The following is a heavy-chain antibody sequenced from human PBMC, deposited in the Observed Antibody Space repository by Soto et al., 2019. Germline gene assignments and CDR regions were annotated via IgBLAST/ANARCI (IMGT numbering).Heavy chain of an antibody. Sequence: QVQLQESRPGLVKPSQTLSLTCSVSGVSISSGGYYWNWVSKHPGNVLEWIGYISYNGSTYYNPSLKSRVTISVDTSKNHFSLKLRSVTAAVTGEDDCARGIGYSYGHPAECDFWVQGPVVTVSP. CDR2: ISYNGST. CDR3: ARGIGYSYGHPAECDF. CDR1: GVSISSGGYY. D-gene: IGHD5-18*01. V-gene: IGHV4-31*03. J-gene: IGHJ4*02.